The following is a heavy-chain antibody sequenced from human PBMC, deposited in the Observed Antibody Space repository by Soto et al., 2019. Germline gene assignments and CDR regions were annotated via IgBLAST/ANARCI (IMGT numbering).Heavy chain of an antibody. V-gene: IGHV3-7*03. CDR3: VRVGRLGGY. Sequence: LRLSCTASGFTFSSYWMSWVRQAPGKGLGWVANIKEDGSGKYYVDSVKGRFSISRDNARNSLYLQMNSLRVEDTAVYYCVRVGRLGGYWGQGALVTVSS. J-gene: IGHJ4*02. CDR1: GFTFSSYW. D-gene: IGHD3-16*01. CDR2: IKEDGSGK.